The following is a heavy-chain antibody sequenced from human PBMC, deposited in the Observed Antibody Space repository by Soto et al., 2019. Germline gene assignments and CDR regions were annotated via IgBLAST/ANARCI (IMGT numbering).Heavy chain of an antibody. J-gene: IGHJ4*02. CDR3: ARRGAVAVVDY. CDR1: GGSISSSSYY. Sequence: QLQLQESGPGLVKPSETLSLTCTVSGGSISSSSYYWGWIRHPPGKGLEWIGSIYYSGSTYYNPYLKSRVPISVDTSKNQFSLKLSSVTAADTAVYYCARRGAVAVVDYWGQGTLVTVSS. V-gene: IGHV4-39*01. D-gene: IGHD6-19*01. CDR2: IYYSGST.